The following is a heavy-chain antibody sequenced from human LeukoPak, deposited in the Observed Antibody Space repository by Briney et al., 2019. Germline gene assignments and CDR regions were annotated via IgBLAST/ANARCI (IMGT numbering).Heavy chain of an antibody. CDR3: ARVAYDILTGWRHDHFDY. CDR1: GFIFTNYN. D-gene: IGHD3-9*01. J-gene: IGHJ4*02. CDR2: IKQDGSEK. V-gene: IGHV3-7*01. Sequence: GGSLRLSCAASGFIFTNYNINWVRQAPGKGLEWVANIKQDGSEKYYVDSVKGRFTISRDNAKNSLYLQMNSLRAEDTAVYYCARVAYDILTGWRHDHFDYWGQGTLVTVSS.